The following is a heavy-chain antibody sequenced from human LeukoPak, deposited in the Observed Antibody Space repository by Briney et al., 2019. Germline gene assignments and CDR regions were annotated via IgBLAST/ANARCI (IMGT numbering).Heavy chain of an antibody. Sequence: SETLSLTCAVYGGSFSGYSWNWIRQPPVKGLEWIGEINRSGGTNYNPSLKSRVTISVDTSKKQFSLKLSSVTAADTAVYYCARHKGRVDYFDYWGQGTLVTVSS. CDR2: INRSGGT. V-gene: IGHV4-34*01. D-gene: IGHD3-3*01. J-gene: IGHJ4*02. CDR1: GGSFSGYS. CDR3: ARHKGRVDYFDY.